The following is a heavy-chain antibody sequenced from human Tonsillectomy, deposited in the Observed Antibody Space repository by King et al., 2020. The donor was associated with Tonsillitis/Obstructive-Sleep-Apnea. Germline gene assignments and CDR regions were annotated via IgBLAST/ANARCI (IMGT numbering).Heavy chain of an antibody. CDR1: GGSIYSDY. CDR3: ARVAGCIGDICYSWFDP. D-gene: IGHD2-8*02. Sequence: QLQESGPGLVKPSETLSLTCNVSGGSIYSDYWSWIRQPPGKGLEWIGHIFNTGTATYNASLNSGVTISVDTSKNQFSLKLSPVTPADTAVYYCARVAGCIGDICYSWFDPWGQGTPVTVSS. J-gene: IGHJ5*02. CDR2: IFNTGTA. V-gene: IGHV4-59*01.